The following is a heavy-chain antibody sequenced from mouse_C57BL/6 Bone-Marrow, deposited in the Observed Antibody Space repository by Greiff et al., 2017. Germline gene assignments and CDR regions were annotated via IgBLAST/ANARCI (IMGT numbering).Heavy chain of an antibody. CDR3: TGATVVGRGDY. CDR2: IDPETGGT. D-gene: IGHD1-1*01. CDR1: GYTFTDYE. Sequence: QVQLHQSGAELVRPGASVTLSCKASGYTFTDYEMHWVKQTPVHGLEWIGAIDPETGGTAYNQKFKGKAILTADKSSSTAYMELRSLTSEDSAVYYCTGATVVGRGDYWGQGTTLTVSS. J-gene: IGHJ2*01. V-gene: IGHV1-15*01.